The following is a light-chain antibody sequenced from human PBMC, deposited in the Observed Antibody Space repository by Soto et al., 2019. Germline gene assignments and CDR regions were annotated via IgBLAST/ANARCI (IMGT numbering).Light chain of an antibody. Sequence: AIRMTQSPSSFSAATGDRVTVTCRASQGVSSFLAWYQQKPGKAPKLLIYDASTLQSGVPSRFSGSGSGTDFTLTISRLEPEDFAVYYCQQYGSFGQGTKVEIK. CDR1: QGVSSF. CDR2: DAS. J-gene: IGKJ1*01. CDR3: QQYGS. V-gene: IGKV1-8*01.